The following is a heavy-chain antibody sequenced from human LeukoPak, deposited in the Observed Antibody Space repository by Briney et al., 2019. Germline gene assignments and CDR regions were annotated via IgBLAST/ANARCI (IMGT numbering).Heavy chain of an antibody. CDR2: IHYRLPT. V-gene: IGHV4-39*01. Sequence: SETLSLTCDVSGVSISGTNYYWGWIRQPPGMGLEWIGSIHYRLPTFYNPLLKSRVTISVDTSKNQISLRLRSVTAADTAVYYCARHEEEDGYNAKTPDYWGQGTLVTVSS. CDR3: ARHEEEDGYNAKTPDY. D-gene: IGHD5-24*01. CDR1: GVSISGTNYY. J-gene: IGHJ4*02.